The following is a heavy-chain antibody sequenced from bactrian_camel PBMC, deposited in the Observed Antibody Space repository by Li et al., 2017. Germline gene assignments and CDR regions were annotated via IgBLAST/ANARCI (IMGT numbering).Heavy chain of an antibody. Sequence: HVQLVESGGESVQAGGSLRLSCEIPLYIYSSYCMGWFRETPGKEREGVAVIEDAGVTRYADAVKGRFTISKDNAKKIPYLEMYNVKVDDTGVYYCAAHSLRGGKWSLDPTRFAVWGQGTQVTVS. J-gene: IGHJ4*01. V-gene: IGHV3S57*01. CDR2: IEDAGVT. CDR1: LYIYSSYC. CDR3: AAHSLRGGKWSLDPTRFAV. D-gene: IGHD1*01.